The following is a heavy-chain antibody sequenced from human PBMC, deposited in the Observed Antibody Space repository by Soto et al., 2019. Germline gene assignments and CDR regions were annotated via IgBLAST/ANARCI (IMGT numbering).Heavy chain of an antibody. CDR1: CFTFTSYG. Sequence: GAPGKVPWKASCFTFTSYGISWGRQAPGQGLEWMGWISAYNGNTNYAQKLQGRVTMTTDTSTSTAYMELRSLRSDDTAVYYCARDLVIVVVPAAMPPYYYYGMDVWGQGTTVTVSS. CDR2: ISAYNGNT. CDR3: ARDLVIVVVPAAMPPYYYYGMDV. J-gene: IGHJ6*02. V-gene: IGHV1-18*01. D-gene: IGHD2-2*03.